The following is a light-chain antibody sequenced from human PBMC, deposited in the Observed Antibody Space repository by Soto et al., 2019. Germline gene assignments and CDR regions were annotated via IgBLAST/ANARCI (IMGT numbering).Light chain of an antibody. CDR2: DND. Sequence: QPVLTQPPSVSAAPGQKVTISCSGSSSNIGNNYVFWYQQLPGTAPKLLIYDNDKRPSGIPDRFSGSKSGTSATLGITGLQTGDEADYYCATWDRSLSVGVFGGGTKLTV. CDR3: ATWDRSLSVGV. CDR1: SSNIGNNY. J-gene: IGLJ2*01. V-gene: IGLV1-51*01.